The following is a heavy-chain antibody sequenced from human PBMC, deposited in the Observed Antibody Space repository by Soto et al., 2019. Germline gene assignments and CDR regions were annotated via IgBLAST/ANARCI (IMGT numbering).Heavy chain of an antibody. CDR3: NYYGSGSYRDGY. CDR1: GGTFSSYT. Sequence: QVQLVQSGAEVKKPGSSVKVSCKASGGTFSSYTISWVRQAPGQGLEWMGRIIPILGIANYAQKFQGRVTITADKSTSTAYMVLSSLRSEDTAVYYCNYYGSGSYRDGYWGQGTLVTVSS. J-gene: IGHJ4*02. D-gene: IGHD3-10*01. V-gene: IGHV1-69*02. CDR2: IIPILGIA.